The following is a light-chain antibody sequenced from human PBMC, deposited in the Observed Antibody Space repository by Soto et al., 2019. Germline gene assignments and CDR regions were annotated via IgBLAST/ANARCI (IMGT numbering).Light chain of an antibody. CDR3: ISYTGSSTSYV. CDR1: SSDVGGYNY. CDR2: GVS. V-gene: IGLV2-14*01. J-gene: IGLJ1*01. Sequence: QSALTQPPSASGSPGQSVTISCTGTSSDVGGYNYVSWFRHHPGKAPELIIYGVSNRPSGVSSRFSGSKSGNTASLTISGLQAEDEADYYCISYTGSSTSYVFGSGTKVTVL.